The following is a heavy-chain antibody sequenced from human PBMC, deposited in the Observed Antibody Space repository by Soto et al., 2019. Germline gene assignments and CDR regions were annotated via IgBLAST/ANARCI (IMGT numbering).Heavy chain of an antibody. J-gene: IGHJ3*02. V-gene: IGHV1-69*13. CDR1: GGTFSSYA. CDR3: ARDAYGSSSWYDDPFDI. D-gene: IGHD6-13*01. CDR2: IIPIFGTA. Sequence: SVKVSCKASGGTFSSYAISWVRQAPGQGPEWMGGIIPIFGTANYAQKFQGRVTITADESTSTAYMELSSLRSEDTAVYYCARDAYGSSSWYDDPFDIWGQGTMVTVSS.